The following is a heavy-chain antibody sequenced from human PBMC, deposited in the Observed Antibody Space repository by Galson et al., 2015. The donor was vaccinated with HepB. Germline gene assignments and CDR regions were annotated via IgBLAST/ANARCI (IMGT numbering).Heavy chain of an antibody. CDR1: GYTLTELS. CDR2: FDPEDGET. Sequence: SVKVSCKVSGYTLTELSMHWVRQAPGKGLEWMGGFDPEDGETIYAQKFQGRVTMTEDTSTDTAYMELSSLRSEDTAVYYCATSGRLVVPAAIDLDHWGQGTLVTVSS. J-gene: IGHJ4*02. D-gene: IGHD2-2*02. V-gene: IGHV1-24*01. CDR3: ATSGRLVVPAAIDLDH.